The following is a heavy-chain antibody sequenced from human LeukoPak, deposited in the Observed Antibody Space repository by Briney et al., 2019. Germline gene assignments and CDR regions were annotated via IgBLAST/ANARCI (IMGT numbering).Heavy chain of an antibody. CDR3: ARDHRGYSYGLFDN. D-gene: IGHD5-18*01. J-gene: IGHJ4*02. CDR1: VGSMSSYY. V-gene: IGHV4-59*01. Sequence: NPSETLSLTCTVSVGSMSSYYWSWIRQPPGKGLEWIGSIYYSGSTNYNPSLKSRVTISVDTSKNQFSLRLSSVTAAGTAVYYSARDHRGYSYGLFDNWGQGTLVTVSS. CDR2: IYYSGST.